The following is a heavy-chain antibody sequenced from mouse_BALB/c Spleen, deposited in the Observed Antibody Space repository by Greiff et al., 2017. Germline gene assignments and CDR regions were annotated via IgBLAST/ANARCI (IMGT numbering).Heavy chain of an antibody. D-gene: IGHD2-10*02. V-gene: IGHV1S81*02. CDR1: GYTFTSYY. CDR2: INPSNGGT. CDR3: TRGYGMGAMDY. J-gene: IGHJ4*01. Sequence: VQLQQSGAELVKPGASVKLSCKASGYTFTSYYMYWVKQRPGQGLEWIGEINPSNGGTNFNAKFKSKATLTVDKSSSTAYMQLSSLTSEDSAVYYCTRGYGMGAMDYWGEGTSVTVSS.